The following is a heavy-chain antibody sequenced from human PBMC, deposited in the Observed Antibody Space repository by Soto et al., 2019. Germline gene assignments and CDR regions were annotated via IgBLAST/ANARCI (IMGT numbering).Heavy chain of an antibody. J-gene: IGHJ4*02. CDR2: ISGGGDTT. V-gene: IGHV3-23*01. Sequence: EVQLSESGGGLVQPGGSLRLSCAASGFTFNNYAMTWVRQAPGKGLEWVSAISGGGDTTSYADSVKGRFTVSRDGSKTPLYLQMSSLRAEDTALYYCAKGRGGSGSLTPRVDFWGQGTLVTVSS. CDR1: GFTFNNYA. D-gene: IGHD3-10*01. CDR3: AKGRGGSGSLTPRVDF.